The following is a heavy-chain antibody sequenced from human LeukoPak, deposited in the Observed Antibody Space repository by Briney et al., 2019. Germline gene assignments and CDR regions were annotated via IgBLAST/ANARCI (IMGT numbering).Heavy chain of an antibody. CDR1: GGSISSYY. CDR2: IYYSGST. CDR3: ARGQYSSSFVFDY. D-gene: IGHD6-13*01. Sequence: SETLSLTCTVSGGSISSYYWSWIRQPPGKGLEWIGYIYYSGSTNYNPSLKSRVTISVDTSKNRFSLKLSSVTAADTAVYYCARGQYSSSFVFDYWGQGTLVTVSS. V-gene: IGHV4-59*08. J-gene: IGHJ4*02.